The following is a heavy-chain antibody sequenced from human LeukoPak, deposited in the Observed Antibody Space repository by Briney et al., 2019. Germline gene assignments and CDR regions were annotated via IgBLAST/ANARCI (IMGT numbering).Heavy chain of an antibody. CDR3: VRQYSYDSSGYYPWDY. D-gene: IGHD3-22*01. V-gene: IGHV3-74*01. J-gene: IGHJ4*02. Sequence: GGSLRLSCAASGFTFSSYWMHWVRQAPGRGLVWVSRNNSDGSSTTYADSVKGRFTISRDNAKNTLYLQMNSLRAEDTAMYYCVRQYSYDSSGYYPWDYWGQGTLVTVSS. CDR2: NNSDGSST. CDR1: GFTFSSYW.